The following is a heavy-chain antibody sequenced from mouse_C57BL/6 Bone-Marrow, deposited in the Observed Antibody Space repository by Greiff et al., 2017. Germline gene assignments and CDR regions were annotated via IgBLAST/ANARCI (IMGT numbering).Heavy chain of an antibody. Sequence: LQESGAELVRPGTSVKVSCKASGYAFTNYLIEWVKQRPGQGLEWIGVINPGSGGTNYNEKFKGKATLTAAKSSSTAYMQLSRLTSEDSAVYFCARSYYYGPSWFAYWGQGTLVTVSA. CDR3: ARSYYYGPSWFAY. D-gene: IGHD1-1*01. V-gene: IGHV1-54*01. J-gene: IGHJ3*01. CDR1: GYAFTNYL. CDR2: INPGSGGT.